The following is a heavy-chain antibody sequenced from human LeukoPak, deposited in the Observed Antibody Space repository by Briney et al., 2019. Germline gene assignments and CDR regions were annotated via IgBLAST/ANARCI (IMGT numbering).Heavy chain of an antibody. V-gene: IGHV1-46*01. J-gene: IGHJ5*02. D-gene: IGHD2-2*01. Sequence: GASVKVSCKASGYTFTGYHMHWVRQAPGQGLEWMGIINPSGGSTSYAQKFQGRVTMTRDTSTSTVYMELSSLRSEDTAVYYCARAGYCSSTSCPYHRSSEFDPWGQGNLVTVSS. CDR3: ARAGYCSSTSCPYHRSSEFDP. CDR1: GYTFTGYH. CDR2: INPSGGST.